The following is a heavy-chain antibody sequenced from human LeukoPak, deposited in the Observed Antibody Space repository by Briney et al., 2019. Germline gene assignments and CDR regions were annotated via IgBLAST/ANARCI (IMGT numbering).Heavy chain of an antibody. Sequence: SETLSLTCAVSGYSISSSNWWGWIRQPPGEELEGIGYIYYSGSTYYNPSLKSRVTMSVDTSKNQFSLKLSSVTAVDTAVYYCAKGAAAGTFIDYWGQGTPVTVSS. V-gene: IGHV4-28*01. CDR1: GYSISSSNW. J-gene: IGHJ4*02. D-gene: IGHD6-13*01. CDR3: AKGAAAGTFIDY. CDR2: IYYSGST.